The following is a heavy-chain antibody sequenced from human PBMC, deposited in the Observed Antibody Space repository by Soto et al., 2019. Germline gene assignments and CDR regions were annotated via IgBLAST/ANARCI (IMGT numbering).Heavy chain of an antibody. CDR1: GFTFSSYA. J-gene: IGHJ3*02. V-gene: IGHV3-23*01. CDR2: ISGSGGST. CDR3: AKSGSLVVPAAMFAFDI. D-gene: IGHD2-2*01. Sequence: EVQLLESGGGLVQPGGSLRLSCAASGFTFSSYAMSWVRQAPGKGLEWVSAISGSGGSTYYADSVKGRFTISRDNSKNTLYLQMNSLRAEDTAVYYCAKSGSLVVPAAMFAFDIWRQGTMVTASS.